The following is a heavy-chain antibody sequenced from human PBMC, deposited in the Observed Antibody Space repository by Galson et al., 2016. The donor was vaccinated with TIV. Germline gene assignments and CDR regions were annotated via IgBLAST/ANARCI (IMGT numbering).Heavy chain of an antibody. CDR2: TYYRSRWYY. D-gene: IGHD2-2*01. CDR3: TRAAGKNGASCYATCETFDI. J-gene: IGHJ3*02. V-gene: IGHV6-1*01. Sequence: CAISGDSVPSDSTAWNWVRQSPSRGLEWLGRTYYRSRWYYDYKVSVKSRITINPDTSKTQYSLQLNSVTPVDTAVYYCTRAAGKNGASCYATCETFDIWGQGTMVTVSS. CDR1: GDSVPSDSTA.